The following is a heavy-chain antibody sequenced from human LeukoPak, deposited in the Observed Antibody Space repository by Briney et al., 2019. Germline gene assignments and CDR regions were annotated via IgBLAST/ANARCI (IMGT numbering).Heavy chain of an antibody. CDR2: INPNSGGT. Sequence: GASVKVSCKASGYTFTGYYMHWVRQAPGQGLEWMGWINPNSGGTNYAQKFQGRVTMTRDTSISTAYMELSRLRSDVTAVYYCARVYCSSTSCPFVFDYWGQGTLVTVSS. J-gene: IGHJ4*02. D-gene: IGHD2-2*01. CDR3: ARVYCSSTSCPFVFDY. CDR1: GYTFTGYY. V-gene: IGHV1-2*02.